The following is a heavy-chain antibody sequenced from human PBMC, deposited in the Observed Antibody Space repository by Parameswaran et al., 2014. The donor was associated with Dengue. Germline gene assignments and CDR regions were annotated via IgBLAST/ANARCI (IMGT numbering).Heavy chain of an antibody. V-gene: IGHV1-46*01. CDR2: INPSGGST. D-gene: IGHD3-22*01. J-gene: IGHJ6*02. Sequence: WVRQAPGQGLEWMGIINPSGGSTSYAQKFQGRVTMTRDTSTSTVYMELSSLRSEDTAVYYCAMIVPLLGHYGMDVWGQGTTVTVSS. CDR3: AMIVPLLGHYGMDV.